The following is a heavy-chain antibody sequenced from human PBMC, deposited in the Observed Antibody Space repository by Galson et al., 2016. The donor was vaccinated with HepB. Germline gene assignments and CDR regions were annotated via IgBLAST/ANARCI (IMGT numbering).Heavy chain of an antibody. Sequence: SLRLSCAVSGFTFSRYGMHWVRQAPGKGLEWVAVIWYDGSNKYYADSVKGRFTISRDNSKNTLYLQMNSLRAKDTAVYYCARDGQQLAPYGLDVWGEGTTFT. V-gene: IGHV3-33*01. CDR2: IWYDGSNK. CDR3: ARDGQQLAPYGLDV. J-gene: IGHJ6*02. CDR1: GFTFSRYG. D-gene: IGHD6-6*01.